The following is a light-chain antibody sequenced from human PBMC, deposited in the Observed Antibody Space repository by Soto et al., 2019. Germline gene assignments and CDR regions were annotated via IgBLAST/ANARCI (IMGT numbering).Light chain of an antibody. J-gene: IGKJ1*01. CDR1: QSISNN. V-gene: IGKV3-15*01. Sequence: EILMTQSPATLYVSPGQRAPLSCKASQSISNNLAWYQQRPGQAPRLLIYRASTGATGIPARFSGFGSGTDFTLTINGLQSEDFAVYYCQQYSDWPLTFGQGTKVEIK. CDR2: RAS. CDR3: QQYSDWPLT.